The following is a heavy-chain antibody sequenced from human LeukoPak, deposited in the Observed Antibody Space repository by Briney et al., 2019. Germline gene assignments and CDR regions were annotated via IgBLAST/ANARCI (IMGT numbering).Heavy chain of an antibody. CDR2: ISYDGANK. J-gene: IGHJ5*02. V-gene: IGHV3-30-3*01. CDR3: ARSTTSDYYSP. D-gene: IGHD3-10*01. CDR1: GFTLRDYT. Sequence: GGSLRLSCAASGFTLRDYTTHWLRQAPGKGLEWVAVISYDGANKYYADSVKGRFTISRDNSENTLYLQMNSLRTEDTAMYYCARSTTSDYYSPWGQGTLVTVSS.